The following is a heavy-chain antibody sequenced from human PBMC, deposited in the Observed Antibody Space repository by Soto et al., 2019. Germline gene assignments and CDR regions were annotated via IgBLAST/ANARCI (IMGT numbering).Heavy chain of an antibody. J-gene: IGHJ4*02. D-gene: IGHD6-6*01. Sequence: QVQLQESGPGLVSPLGTLSLTCSVPGGSINTDSWWTWVRQPQGKGLEWIGEIHRSRGTNYNSSLKSRVTISIDWSTNHFSLRLYSVTAADTAVYYCASREEARPFWGKGTLVTVSS. CDR3: ASREEARPF. CDR2: IHRSRGT. V-gene: IGHV4-4*02. CDR1: GGSINTDSW.